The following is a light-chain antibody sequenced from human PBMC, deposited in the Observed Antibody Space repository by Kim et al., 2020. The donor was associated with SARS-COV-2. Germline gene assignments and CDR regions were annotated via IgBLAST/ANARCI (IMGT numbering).Light chain of an antibody. V-gene: IGKV3-15*01. Sequence: EVVMTQSPATLSVSPGEGATLSCRASQSVSNNVAWYQQKPGQAPRLLIYGASTRATGIPARFSGSGFGTDFTLTISSIQSDDFAIYVCQQHDNWPPLTFGGGTKVDIK. CDR1: QSVSNN. CDR3: QQHDNWPPLT. J-gene: IGKJ4*01. CDR2: GAS.